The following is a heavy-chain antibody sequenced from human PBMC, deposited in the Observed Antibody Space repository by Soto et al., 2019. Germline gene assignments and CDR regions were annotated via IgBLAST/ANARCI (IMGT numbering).Heavy chain of an antibody. Sequence: SETLSLTCTVSGGPISSYYWSWIRQPPGKGLEWIGYIYYSGSTNYNPSLKSRVTISVDTSKNQFSLKLSSVTAADTAVYYCARDRGGYDPFDYWGQGTLVTVSS. J-gene: IGHJ4*02. CDR2: IYYSGST. CDR3: ARDRGGYDPFDY. D-gene: IGHD5-12*01. CDR1: GGPISSYY. V-gene: IGHV4-59*01.